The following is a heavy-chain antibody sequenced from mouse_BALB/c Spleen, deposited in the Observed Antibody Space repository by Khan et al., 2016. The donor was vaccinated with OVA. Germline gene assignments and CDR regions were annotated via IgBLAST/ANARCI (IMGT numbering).Heavy chain of an antibody. Sequence: VQLKQSGTVLARPGSSVKMSCKTSGYSFTNYLIHWVKQRPRQGLEWIGDIYPGNSETTYNQKFKDKAKLTADTSASTAYMELSSLTNEDFAVYYCTRGGYSSFAYWGQGTLVTVSA. V-gene: IGHV1-5*01. J-gene: IGHJ3*01. CDR1: GYSFTNYL. CDR3: TRGGYSSFAY. CDR2: IYPGNSET. D-gene: IGHD2-12*01.